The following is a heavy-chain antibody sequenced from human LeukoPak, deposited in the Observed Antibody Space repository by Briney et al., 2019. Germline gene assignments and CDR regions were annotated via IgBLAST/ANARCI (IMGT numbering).Heavy chain of an antibody. J-gene: IGHJ6*02. CDR3: AYYDYVRGSYRPPSATYYYYGMDV. CDR1: GFTFSSYA. Sequence: GGSLRLSCAASGFTFSSYAMSWVRQAPGKGLEWVSAISGSGGSTYYADSVKSRFTISRDNSKNTLYLQMNSLRAEDTAVYYCAYYDYVRGSYRPPSATYYYYGMDVWRQGTTVTVS. CDR2: ISGSGGST. D-gene: IGHD3-16*02. V-gene: IGHV3-23*01.